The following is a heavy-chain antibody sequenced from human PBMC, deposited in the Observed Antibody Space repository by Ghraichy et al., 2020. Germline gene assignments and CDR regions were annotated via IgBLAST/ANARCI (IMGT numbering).Heavy chain of an antibody. D-gene: IGHD4-23*01. Sequence: SETLSLTCTVSGGSISSGGYYWSWIRQHPGKGLEWIGYIYYSGSTYYNPSLKSRVTISVDTSKNQFSLKLSSVTAADTAVYYCARALTTVVTPVGYYFDYWGQGTLVTVSS. V-gene: IGHV4-31*03. CDR1: GGSISSGGYY. CDR3: ARALTTVVTPVGYYFDY. J-gene: IGHJ4*02. CDR2: IYYSGST.